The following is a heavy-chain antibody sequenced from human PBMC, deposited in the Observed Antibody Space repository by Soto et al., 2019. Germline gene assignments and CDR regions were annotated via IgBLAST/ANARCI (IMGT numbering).Heavy chain of an antibody. V-gene: IGHV1-24*01. CDR2: FDPEDGET. CDR1: GYTLTELS. Sequence: ASVKVSCKVSGYTLTELSMHWVRQAPGKGLEWMGGFDPEDGETIYAQKFQGRVTMTEDTSTDTAYMELSSLRSEDTAVYYCATAGYYDSSGYYYGPFGYWGQGTLVTVSS. CDR3: ATAGYYDSSGYYYGPFGY. J-gene: IGHJ4*02. D-gene: IGHD3-22*01.